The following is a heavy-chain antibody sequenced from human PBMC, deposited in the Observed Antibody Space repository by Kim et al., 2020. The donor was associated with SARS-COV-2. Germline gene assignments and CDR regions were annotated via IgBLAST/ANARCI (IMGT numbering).Heavy chain of an antibody. CDR3: ASPISSRLVSWDYYYGMDV. CDR2: MNPNSGNT. CDR1: GYTFTSYD. V-gene: IGHV1-8*01. D-gene: IGHD6-13*01. Sequence: ASVKVSCKASGYTFTSYDINWVRQATGQGLEWMGWMNPNSGNTGYAQKFQGRVTMTRNTSISTAYMELSSLRSEDTAVYYCASPISSRLVSWDYYYGMDVCGRGATVTVSS. J-gene: IGHJ6*02.